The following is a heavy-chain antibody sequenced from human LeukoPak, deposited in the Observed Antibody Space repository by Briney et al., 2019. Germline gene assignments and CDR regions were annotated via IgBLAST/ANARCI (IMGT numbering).Heavy chain of an antibody. CDR2: MKHDGNEK. D-gene: IGHD5-12*01. V-gene: IGHV3-7*01. CDR1: GITFSKYW. Sequence: RGSLRLSCVDSGITFSKYWMNWVRQAPGKGLEWVANMKHDGNEKHYVDSVEGRFTISRDNAKSSLYLQMNNLRAEDTAVYYCARDLGHSGYDLYDYWGQGTLVTVSS. CDR3: ARDLGHSGYDLYDY. J-gene: IGHJ4*02.